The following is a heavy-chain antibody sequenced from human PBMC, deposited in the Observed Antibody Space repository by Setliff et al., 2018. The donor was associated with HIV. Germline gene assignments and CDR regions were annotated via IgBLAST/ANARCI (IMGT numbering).Heavy chain of an antibody. CDR2: IRHDGSNK. CDR1: GFTFRNYY. D-gene: IGHD4-17*01. CDR3: AKDERSVTTY. J-gene: IGHJ4*02. Sequence: PGGSLRLSCAASGFTFRNYYMSWIRQAPGKGLEWVAFIRHDGSNKYYADSVKGRFTISRDNSKNTLYLQMNSVRAEDMAVYFCAKDERSVTTYWGQGTLVTVSS. V-gene: IGHV3-30*02.